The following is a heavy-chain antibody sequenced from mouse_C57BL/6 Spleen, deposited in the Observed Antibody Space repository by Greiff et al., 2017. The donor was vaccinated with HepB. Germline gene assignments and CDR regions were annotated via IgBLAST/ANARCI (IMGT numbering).Heavy chain of an antibody. D-gene: IGHD1-1*01. J-gene: IGHJ4*01. CDR1: GYTFTSYW. V-gene: IGHV1-69*01. Sequence: QVQLKQPGAELVMPGASVKLSCKASGYTFTSYWMHWVKQRPGQGLEWIGEIDTSDSYTNYNQKFKGKSTLTVDKSSSTAYMQLSSLTSADSAVYYCARGATVVPYAMDYWGQGTSVTVSS. CDR3: ARGATVVPYAMDY. CDR2: IDTSDSYT.